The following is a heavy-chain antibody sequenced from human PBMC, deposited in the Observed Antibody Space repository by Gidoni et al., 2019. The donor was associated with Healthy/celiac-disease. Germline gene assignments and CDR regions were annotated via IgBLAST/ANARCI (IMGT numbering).Heavy chain of an antibody. J-gene: IGHJ2*01. D-gene: IGHD1-26*01. CDR3: ARALEWELQGPFDL. CDR1: GFTFSSYA. V-gene: IGHV3-30-3*01. CDR2: ISYDGSNK. Sequence: QVQLVESGGGVVQPWSSLRLSCAASGFTFSSYARHWVRKAPGKGLGWVAVISYDGSNKYYADSVKGRFTISRDNSKNTLYLQMNSLRAEDTAVYYCARALEWELQGPFDLWGRGTLVTVSS.